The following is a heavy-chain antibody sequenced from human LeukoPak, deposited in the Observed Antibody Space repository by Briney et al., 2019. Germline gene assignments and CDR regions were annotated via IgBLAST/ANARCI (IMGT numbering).Heavy chain of an antibody. V-gene: IGHV4-59*08. J-gene: IGHJ5*02. D-gene: IGHD4-23*01. Sequence: PSETLSLTCTVSVGSISSYYWSWIRQPPGKGLEWIGYIYYSGSTNYNPSLKSRVTISVDTSKNQFSLKLSSVTAADTAVYYCARNTVITPRFDPWGQGTLVTVSS. CDR1: VGSISSYY. CDR2: IYYSGST. CDR3: ARNTVITPRFDP.